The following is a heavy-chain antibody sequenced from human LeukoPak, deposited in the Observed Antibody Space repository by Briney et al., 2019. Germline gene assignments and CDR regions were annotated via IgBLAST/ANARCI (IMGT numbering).Heavy chain of an antibody. CDR2: IYYSGST. V-gene: IGHV4-30-4*01. CDR1: GGSISSGDYY. Sequence: SQTLSLTSTVSGGSISSGDYYWSWIRQPPGKGLEWIGYIYYSGSTYYNPSLKSRVTISVDTSKNQFSLKLSSVTAADTAVYYCARDPLEARNYYGMDVWGQGTTVTVSS. J-gene: IGHJ6*02. CDR3: ARDPLEARNYYGMDV. D-gene: IGHD5-12*01.